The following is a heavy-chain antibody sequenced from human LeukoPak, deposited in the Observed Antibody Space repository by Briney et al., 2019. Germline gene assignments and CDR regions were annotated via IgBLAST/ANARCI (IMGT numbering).Heavy chain of an antibody. CDR2: INPNSGGT. CDR1: GYTFTGYY. CDR3: ARDKNGDYDVWSGYYPDFDY. D-gene: IGHD3-3*01. J-gene: IGHJ4*02. Sequence: ASVKVSCKASGYTFTGYYMHWVRQAPGQGLEWMGWINPNSGGTNYAQKFQGRVTMTRDTSISTAYMELSRLRSEDTAVYYCARDKNGDYDVWSGYYPDFDYWGQGTLVTVSS. V-gene: IGHV1-2*02.